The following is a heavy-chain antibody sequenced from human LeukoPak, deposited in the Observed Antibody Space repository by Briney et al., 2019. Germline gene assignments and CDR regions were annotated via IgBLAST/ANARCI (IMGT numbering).Heavy chain of an antibody. J-gene: IGHJ6*03. CDR3: ARAYVTVTTRGHRERPYYYYYMDV. D-gene: IGHD4-11*01. CDR2: MNPKSGDT. V-gene: IGHV1-8*03. Sequence: ASVKVSCKASGYSFTNYDINWVRQATGQGLEWMGWMNPKSGDTGYSQKFQGRVTITRNTSISTAYMELSSLRSEDTAVYYCARAYVTVTTRGHRERPYYYYYMDVWGKGTTVTVSS. CDR1: GYSFTNYD.